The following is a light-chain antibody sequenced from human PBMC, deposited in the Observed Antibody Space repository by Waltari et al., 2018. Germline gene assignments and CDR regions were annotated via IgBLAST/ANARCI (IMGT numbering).Light chain of an antibody. CDR3: QTYDSSLNGFLI. Sequence: QSVLTQPPSVSGAPGQTVTISCTGSNSNIGAGYDIHWYQQLPGTVPKLLIYNTSRRPTGVPGRFSGSKIGTSASLVITGLQTEDEADYYCQTYDSSLNGFLIFGGGTRLTV. CDR2: NTS. J-gene: IGLJ2*01. V-gene: IGLV1-40*01. CDR1: NSNIGAGYD.